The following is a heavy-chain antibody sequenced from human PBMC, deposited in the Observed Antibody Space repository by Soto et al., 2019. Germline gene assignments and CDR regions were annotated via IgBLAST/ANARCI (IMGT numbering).Heavy chain of an antibody. CDR3: ARVTRHSGYFDY. D-gene: IGHD3-10*01. CDR2: INSDGSST. Sequence: GGSLRLSCAASGFTFSSYWMHWVRQAPGKGLVWVSRINSDGSSTSYADSVKGRFTISRDNAKNTLYLQMNSLRAEDTAVYYCARVTRHSGYFDYWGQGTLVTVSS. J-gene: IGHJ4*02. V-gene: IGHV3-74*01. CDR1: GFTFSSYW.